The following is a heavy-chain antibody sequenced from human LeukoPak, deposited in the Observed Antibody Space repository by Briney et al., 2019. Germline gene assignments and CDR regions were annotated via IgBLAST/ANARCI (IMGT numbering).Heavy chain of an antibody. Sequence: GGSLRLSCAASGFTLSMYAMSWVRQAPGKGLEWVSAISGSGDSTYYADSVKGRFTISRDNSKNSLYLQMNSLRAEDTAVYYCARDGDSRAFDIWGQGTMVTVSS. D-gene: IGHD7-27*01. CDR2: ISGSGDST. V-gene: IGHV3-23*01. CDR1: GFTLSMYA. J-gene: IGHJ3*02. CDR3: ARDGDSRAFDI.